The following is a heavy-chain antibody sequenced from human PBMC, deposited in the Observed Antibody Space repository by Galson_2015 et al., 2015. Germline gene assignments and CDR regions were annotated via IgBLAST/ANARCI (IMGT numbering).Heavy chain of an antibody. V-gene: IGHV3-23*01. D-gene: IGHD3-9*01. CDR2: ISGSGGST. Sequence: LRLSCAASGFPFSSYAMSWVRQAPGKGLEWVSAISGSGGSTYYADSVKSRFTISRDNSKNTLYLQMNSLRAEDTAVYYCAKDGDILTGSFDHWGQGTLVTVSS. CDR1: GFPFSSYA. J-gene: IGHJ4*02. CDR3: AKDGDILTGSFDH.